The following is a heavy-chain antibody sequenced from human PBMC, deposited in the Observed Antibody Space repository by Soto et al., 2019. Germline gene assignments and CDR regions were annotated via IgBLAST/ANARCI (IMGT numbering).Heavy chain of an antibody. CDR2: IDPSDSYT. V-gene: IGHV5-10-1*01. Sequence: GESLKISCRGSGYSFTSYWISWVRQRPGKGLEWMGRIDPSDSYTNYSPSFQGHVTISADKSISTAYLQWTSLKASDTAMYYCARLKGIAARPSYYYYGMEVRGQGNTVPVSS. J-gene: IGHJ6*02. CDR3: ARLKGIAARPSYYYYGMEV. D-gene: IGHD6-6*01. CDR1: GYSFTSYW.